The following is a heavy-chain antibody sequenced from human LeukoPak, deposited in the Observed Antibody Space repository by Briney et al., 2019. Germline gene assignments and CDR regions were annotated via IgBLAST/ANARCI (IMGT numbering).Heavy chain of an antibody. Sequence: SETLSLTCAVYGGSFSGYYWSWIRQPPGKGLEWIGEINHSGSTNYNPTLKSRVTISVDTSKNQFSLKLSSVTAADTAVYYCARTKWRYYYDSSGYYVDYWGQGTLVTVSS. CDR3: ARTKWRYYYDSSGYYVDY. CDR2: INHSGST. V-gene: IGHV4-34*01. J-gene: IGHJ4*02. CDR1: GGSFSGYY. D-gene: IGHD3-22*01.